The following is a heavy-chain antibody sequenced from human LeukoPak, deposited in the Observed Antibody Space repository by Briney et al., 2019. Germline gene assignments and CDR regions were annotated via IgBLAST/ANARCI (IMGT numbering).Heavy chain of an antibody. J-gene: IGHJ3*02. V-gene: IGHV4-38-2*02. CDR3: ARAHESSGEGAFDI. D-gene: IGHD3-22*01. CDR1: GYSISSGYY. Sequence: SETLSLTCTVSGYSISSGYYWGWIRQPPGKGLEWIGTIYHSGNTYYNPSLASRVIILVDTSKKQISLNLRSVTAADTAVYYCARAHESSGEGAFDIWGQGTLVTVSS. CDR2: IYHSGNT.